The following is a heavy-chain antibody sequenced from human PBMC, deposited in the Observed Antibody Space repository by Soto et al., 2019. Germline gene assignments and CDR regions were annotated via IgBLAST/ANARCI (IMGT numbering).Heavy chain of an antibody. CDR1: GFTFSSYS. CDR3: ARDGVSIVVVPAAPYYYYYYYMDV. V-gene: IGHV3-21*01. CDR2: ISSSSSYI. Sequence: GGSLRLSCAASGFTFSSYSMNWVRQAPGKGLEWVSSISSSSSYIYYADSVKGRFTISRDNAKNSLYLQMNSLRAEDTAVYYCARDGVSIVVVPAAPYYYYYYYMDVWGKGTTVTVSS. D-gene: IGHD2-2*01. J-gene: IGHJ6*03.